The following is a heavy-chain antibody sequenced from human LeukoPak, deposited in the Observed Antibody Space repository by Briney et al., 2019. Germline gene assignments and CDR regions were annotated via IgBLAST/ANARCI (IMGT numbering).Heavy chain of an antibody. CDR2: ISYSGST. CDR3: ARHIASILGVLKP. J-gene: IGHJ5*02. V-gene: IGHV4-39*01. CDR1: DGSISSSSYY. D-gene: IGHD3-3*01. Sequence: PSETLSLTCTVSDGSISSSSYYWGWIRQPPGKGLEWIGSISYSGSTYYNSSLKSRVTISVDTSKNQFSLKLSSVTAADTAVYYCARHIASILGVLKPWGQGTLVTVSS.